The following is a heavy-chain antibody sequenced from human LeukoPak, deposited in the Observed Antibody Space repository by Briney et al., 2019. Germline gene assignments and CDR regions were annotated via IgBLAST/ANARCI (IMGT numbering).Heavy chain of an antibody. V-gene: IGHV3-7*03. J-gene: IGHJ4*02. CDR2: IKEDGSAQ. D-gene: IGHD1-26*01. CDR3: ASGWELDWRDYYFDY. CDR1: GFTFNGYW. Sequence: PGGSLRLSCAASGFTFNGYWMSWVRQAPGKGLEWVANIKEDGSAQYYVGSVKGRFTISRDNAKNSLYLQMNSLRAEDTAVYYCASGWELDWRDYYFDYWGQGTLVTVSS.